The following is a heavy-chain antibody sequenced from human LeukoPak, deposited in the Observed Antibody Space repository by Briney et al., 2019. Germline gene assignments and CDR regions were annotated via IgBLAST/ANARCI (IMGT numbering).Heavy chain of an antibody. Sequence: GGSLRLSCAASGFTFSNAWMSWVRQAPGKGLEWVGRIKSKTDGGTTDYAAPVKGRFTISRDDSKNTLYLQMNSLKTEDTAVYYCTTELTPYYYDSSGYYSIDYWGQGTLVTVSS. CDR3: TTELTPYYYDSSGYYSIDY. J-gene: IGHJ4*02. CDR1: GFTFSNAW. V-gene: IGHV3-15*01. CDR2: IKSKTDGGTT. D-gene: IGHD3-22*01.